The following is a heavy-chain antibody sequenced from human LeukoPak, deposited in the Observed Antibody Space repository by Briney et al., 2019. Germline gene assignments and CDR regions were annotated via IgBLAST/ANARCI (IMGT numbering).Heavy chain of an antibody. J-gene: IGHJ6*04. CDR3: ARGGQASRYYYYYGTDV. V-gene: IGHV1-69*06. CDR2: IIPIFGTA. Sequence: SVKVSCKASGGTFSSYAISWVRQAPGQGLEWMGGIIPIFGTANYAQKFQGRVTITADKSTSTAYMELSSLRSEDTAVYYCARGGQASRYYYYYGTDVWGKGTTVTVSS. CDR1: GGTFSSYA.